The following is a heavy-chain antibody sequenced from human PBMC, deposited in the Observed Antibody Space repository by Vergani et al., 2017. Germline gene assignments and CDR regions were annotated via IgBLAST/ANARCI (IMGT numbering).Heavy chain of an antibody. J-gene: IGHJ4*02. V-gene: IGHV1-18*01. CDR1: GYTFTNYG. D-gene: IGHD2-2*01. CDR2: ISAYNANT. Sequence: QVQLVQSGAEVKKPGASVKVSCKASGYTFTNYGISWVRQAPGQGLEWMGWISAYNANTNYAQKLQGRVTMTTDTSTGTACMELRSLRSDDTAMYYCARDRSTHDYWGQGTLVTVSS. CDR3: ARDRSTHDY.